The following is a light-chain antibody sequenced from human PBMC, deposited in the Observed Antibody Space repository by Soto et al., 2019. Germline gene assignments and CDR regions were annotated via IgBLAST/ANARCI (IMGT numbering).Light chain of an antibody. V-gene: IGLV2-23*01. CDR3: CSYAGSSTGV. Sequence: QSALTQPASVSGSPGQSITISCTGTSSDVGSYNLVSWYQQHPGKAPKLMIYEGSKRPSGVSNRFSGSKSGNTASLTIFGLQAEDEADYYCCSYAGSSTGVFGGGTKLTVL. CDR1: SSDVGSYNL. J-gene: IGLJ2*01. CDR2: EGS.